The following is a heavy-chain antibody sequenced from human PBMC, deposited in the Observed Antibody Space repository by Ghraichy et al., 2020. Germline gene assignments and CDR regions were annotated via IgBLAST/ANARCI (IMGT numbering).Heavy chain of an antibody. Sequence: GGSLRLSCAASGFTFSSYEMNWVHQAPGKGLEWGSYISSSGSTIYYSDSVKGRFTISRDNAKNSLYLQMNSLRAEDTAVYYCASHYDYVWGSYRGYFDYWGQGTLVTVSS. CDR3: ASHYDYVWGSYRGYFDY. CDR2: ISSSGSTI. CDR1: GFTFSSYE. J-gene: IGHJ4*02. V-gene: IGHV3-48*03. D-gene: IGHD3-16*02.